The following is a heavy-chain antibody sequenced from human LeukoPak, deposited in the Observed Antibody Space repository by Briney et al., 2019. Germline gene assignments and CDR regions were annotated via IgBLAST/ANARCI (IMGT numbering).Heavy chain of an antibody. CDR1: GFTFSSYS. CDR2: ISSSSSYI. CDR3: ARDRIADSEQLRRYYFDY. J-gene: IGHJ4*02. V-gene: IGHV3-21*01. Sequence: PGGSLRLSCAASGFTFSSYSMSWVRQALGKGLEWVSSISSSSSYIYYADSVKGRFTISRDNAKNSLYLQMNSLRAEDTAVYYCARDRIADSEQLRRYYFDYWGQGTLVTVSS. D-gene: IGHD1/OR15-1a*01.